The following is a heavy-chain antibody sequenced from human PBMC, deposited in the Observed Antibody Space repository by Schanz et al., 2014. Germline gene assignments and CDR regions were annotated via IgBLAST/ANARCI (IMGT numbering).Heavy chain of an antibody. CDR3: ARGTDWNLHY. V-gene: IGHV3-13*01. Sequence: EVQLLESGGGLVQPGGSLRLSCAASGFTLSNSDMHWVRQGTGKGLEWVSSIGYLGDTYYPDSGKGRFTVSRDSGQNSLYLQMNSLRAGDTAVEYCARGTDWNLHYWGQGALVTVSS. CDR2: IGYLGDT. CDR1: GFTLSNSD. J-gene: IGHJ4*02. D-gene: IGHD1-1*01.